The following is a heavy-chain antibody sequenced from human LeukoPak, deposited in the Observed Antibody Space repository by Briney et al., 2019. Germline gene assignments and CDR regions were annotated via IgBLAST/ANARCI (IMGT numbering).Heavy chain of an antibody. Sequence: GASVTVSFKVSGYTLTELSMHWVRQAPGKGLEWMGGFDPEDGETIYAQKFQGRVTMTEDTSTDTAYMELSSLRSEDTAVYYCATIVSPSMTNFDFWGQGTLVTVSS. CDR2: FDPEDGET. V-gene: IGHV1-24*01. J-gene: IGHJ4*02. CDR3: ATIVSPSMTNFDF. D-gene: IGHD2-15*01. CDR1: GYTLTELS.